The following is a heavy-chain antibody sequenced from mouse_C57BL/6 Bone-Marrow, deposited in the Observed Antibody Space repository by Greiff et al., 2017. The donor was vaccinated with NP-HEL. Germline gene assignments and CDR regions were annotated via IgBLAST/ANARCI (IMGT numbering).Heavy chain of an antibody. Sequence: EVKLMESGGGLVKPGGSLKLSCAASGFTFSSYAMSWVRQTPEKRLEWVATISDGGSYTYYPDNVKGRFTISRDNAKNNLYLQMSHLKSEDTAMYYCAILGYWGQGTTLTVSS. CDR1: GFTFSSYA. V-gene: IGHV5-4*03. J-gene: IGHJ2*01. CDR3: AILGY. CDR2: ISDGGSYT.